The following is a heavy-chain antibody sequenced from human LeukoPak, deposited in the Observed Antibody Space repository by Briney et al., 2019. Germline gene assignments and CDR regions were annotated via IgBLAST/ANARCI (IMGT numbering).Heavy chain of an antibody. J-gene: IGHJ4*02. CDR2: INWNGGST. Sequence: PGGSLRLSCAASGFTFSIYSMNWVRQAPGKGLEWVSGINWNGGSTGYADSVKGRFTISRDNAKNSLYLQMNSLRAEDTALYYCARARSIAVVVAATDYWGQGTLVTVSS. CDR1: GFTFSIYS. D-gene: IGHD2-15*01. V-gene: IGHV3-20*04. CDR3: ARARSIAVVVAATDY.